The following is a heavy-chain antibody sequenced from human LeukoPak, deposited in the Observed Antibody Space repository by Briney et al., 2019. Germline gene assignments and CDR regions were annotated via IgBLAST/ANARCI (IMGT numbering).Heavy chain of an antibody. V-gene: IGHV4-39*07. Sequence: PSETLSLTCTVSGGSISSSSYYWGWIRQPPGKGLEWIGSIYYSGSTYYNPSLKSRVTISVDTSKNQFSLKLSSVTAADTAVYYCARSVVHYGDYEIPLPDAFDIWGQGTMVTVSS. CDR3: ARSVVHYGDYEIPLPDAFDI. J-gene: IGHJ3*02. CDR1: GGSISSSSYY. CDR2: IYYSGST. D-gene: IGHD4-17*01.